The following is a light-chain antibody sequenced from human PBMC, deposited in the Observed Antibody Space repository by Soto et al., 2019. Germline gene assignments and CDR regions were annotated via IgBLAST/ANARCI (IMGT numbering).Light chain of an antibody. Sequence: EIVLTQSPGTLSLSPGERATLSCRATQSVGNNYLAWFQYKPGQAPRLLIYDASNRATGIPDRFSVSGSGTDFTLTISRLEPEDFAVYYCQQSATSPLTFGGGTKVEIK. V-gene: IGKV3-20*01. CDR2: DAS. J-gene: IGKJ4*01. CDR1: QSVGNNY. CDR3: QQSATSPLT.